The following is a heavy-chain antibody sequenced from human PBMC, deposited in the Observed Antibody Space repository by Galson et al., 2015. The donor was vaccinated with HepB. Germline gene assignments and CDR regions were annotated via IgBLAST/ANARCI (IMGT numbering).Heavy chain of an antibody. D-gene: IGHD2-2*01. J-gene: IGHJ3*02. V-gene: IGHV1-24*01. CDR3: ATDPYQLYPHDAFDI. CDR1: GYTLTELS. Sequence: SVKVSCKVSGYTLTELSMHWVRQAPGKGLEWMGGFDPEDGETIYAQKFQGRVTMTEDTSTDTAYMELSSLRSEDTAVYYCATDPYQLYPHDAFDIWGQGTMVTVSS. CDR2: FDPEDGET.